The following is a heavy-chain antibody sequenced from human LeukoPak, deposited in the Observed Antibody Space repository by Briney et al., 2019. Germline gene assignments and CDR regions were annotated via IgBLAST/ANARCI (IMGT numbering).Heavy chain of an antibody. V-gene: IGHV3-23*01. D-gene: IGHD3-16*01. CDR1: RFTFSNYA. J-gene: IGHJ4*02. CDR3: ARDGFGTGSN. Sequence: GGSLRLSCAGSRFTFSNYAMTWVRQAPGKGLEWVSSVSGSGRNTFYPDSVEGRFIISRDNAKNSLYLQMNTLRADDTAVYYCARDGFGTGSNWGQGTLVTVSS. CDR2: VSGSGRNT.